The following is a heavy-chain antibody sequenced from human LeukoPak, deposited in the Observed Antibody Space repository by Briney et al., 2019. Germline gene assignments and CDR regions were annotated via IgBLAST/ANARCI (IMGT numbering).Heavy chain of an antibody. Sequence: PGGSLRLSCAASGFTFSSYWMSWVRQAPGKGLEWVANIKQDGSEKYYVDSVKGRFTISRDNAKNSLCLQMNSLRAEDTAVYYCARDMGHYYGSGSYWDYWGQGTLVTVSS. CDR3: ARDMGHYYGSGSYWDY. CDR1: GFTFSSYW. J-gene: IGHJ4*02. D-gene: IGHD3-10*01. CDR2: IKQDGSEK. V-gene: IGHV3-7*01.